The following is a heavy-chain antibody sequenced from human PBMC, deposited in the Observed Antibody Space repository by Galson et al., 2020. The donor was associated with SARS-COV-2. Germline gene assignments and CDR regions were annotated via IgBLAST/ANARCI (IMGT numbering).Heavy chain of an antibody. CDR2: IGTAGDT. Sequence: GGSLRLSCAASGFTFSSYDMHWVRQATGKGLEWVSAIGTAGDTYYPGSVKGRFTISRENAKNSLYLQMNSLRAGDTALYYCARGPHYYASATGFDYWGQGTLVTVSS. J-gene: IGHJ4*02. D-gene: IGHD3-10*01. CDR1: GFTFSSYD. V-gene: IGHV3-13*01. CDR3: ARGPHYYASATGFDY.